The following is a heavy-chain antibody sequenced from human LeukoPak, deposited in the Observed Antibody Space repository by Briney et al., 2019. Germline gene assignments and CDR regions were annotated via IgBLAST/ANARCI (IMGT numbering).Heavy chain of an antibody. J-gene: IGHJ4*02. Sequence: SSETLSLTCAVYGGSFSGYYWSWIRQPPGKGLEWIGEINHSGSTNYNPSLKSRVTISVDTSKSQFSLKLSSVTAADTAVYYCARLSVGQLGGNYYFDYWGQGTLVTVSS. V-gene: IGHV4-34*01. CDR1: GGSFSGYY. D-gene: IGHD7-27*01. CDR2: INHSGST. CDR3: ARLSVGQLGGNYYFDY.